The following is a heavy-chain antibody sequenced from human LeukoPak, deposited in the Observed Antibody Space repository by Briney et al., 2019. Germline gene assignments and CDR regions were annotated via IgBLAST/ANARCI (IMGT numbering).Heavy chain of an antibody. D-gene: IGHD6-19*01. CDR2: IYYSGST. CDR1: GGSISSYY. J-gene: IGHJ4*02. Sequence: SETLSLTCTVSGGSISSYYWSWIRQPAGKGLEWIGYIYYSGSTNYNPSLKSRVTISVDTSKNQFSLKLSSVTAADTAVYYCVSSGWISYFDYWGQGTLVTVSS. CDR3: VSSGWISYFDY. V-gene: IGHV4-59*08.